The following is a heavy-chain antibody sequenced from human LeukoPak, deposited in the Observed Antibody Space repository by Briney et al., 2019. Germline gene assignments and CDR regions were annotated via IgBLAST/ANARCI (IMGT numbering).Heavy chain of an antibody. CDR1: GGSISSSSYY. CDR2: IYYSGST. Sequence: PSGTLSLTCTVSGGSISSSSYYWGWIRQPPGKGLEWIGSIYYSGSTYYNPSLKSRVTISVDTSKNQFSLKLSSVTAADTAVYYCARALRVGATLEWFDPWGQGTLVTVSS. V-gene: IGHV4-39*07. J-gene: IGHJ5*02. CDR3: ARALRVGATLEWFDP. D-gene: IGHD1-26*01.